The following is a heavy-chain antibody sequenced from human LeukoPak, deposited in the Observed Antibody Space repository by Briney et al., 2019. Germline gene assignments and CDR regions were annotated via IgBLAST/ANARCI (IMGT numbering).Heavy chain of an antibody. V-gene: IGHV3-30*04. D-gene: IGHD6-6*01. CDR1: GFTFSSYA. CDR2: ISYDGSNK. CDR3: AREGVAARPYYFDY. Sequence: GGSLRLSCAASGFTFSSYAMHWVRQAPGKGLEWVAVISYDGSNKYYADSVKGRFTISRDNSKNTLYLQMNSLRAEDTAVYYCAREGVAARPYYFDYWGQGTLVTVSS. J-gene: IGHJ4*02.